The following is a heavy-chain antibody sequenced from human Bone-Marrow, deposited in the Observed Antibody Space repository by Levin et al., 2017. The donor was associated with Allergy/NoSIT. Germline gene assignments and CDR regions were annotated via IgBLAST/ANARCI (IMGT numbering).Heavy chain of an antibody. D-gene: IGHD2-2*01. CDR2: IDPTDSDS. CDR3: ARQYCSSRSCSGVDNWFDP. J-gene: IGHJ5*02. Sequence: GESLKISCQASGYTLTNNWIVWVRQMPGKGLEWMGKIDPTDSDSDYSPSFEGHVTFSVDKSISTIYLQWSSLRASDTAIYYCARQYCSSRSCSGVDNWFDPWGQGTLVTVSS. V-gene: IGHV5-10-1*01. CDR1: GYTLTNNW.